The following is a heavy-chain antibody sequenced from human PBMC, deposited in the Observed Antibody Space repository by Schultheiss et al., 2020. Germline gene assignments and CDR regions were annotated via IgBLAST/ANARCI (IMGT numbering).Heavy chain of an antibody. J-gene: IGHJ3*02. V-gene: IGHV3-23*01. CDR2: ISGSGGST. D-gene: IGHD3-10*01. Sequence: GESLKISCAASGFTFSSYWMSWVRQAPGKGLEWVSAISGSGGSTYYADSVKGRFTISRDNSKNTLYLQMNSLRAEDTALYYCAKDTYGSGTPSAFDIWGQGTMVTISS. CDR3: AKDTYGSGTPSAFDI. CDR1: GFTFSSYW.